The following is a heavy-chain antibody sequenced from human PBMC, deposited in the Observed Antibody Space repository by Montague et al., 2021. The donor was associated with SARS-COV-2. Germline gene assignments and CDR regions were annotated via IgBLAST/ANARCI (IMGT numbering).Heavy chain of an antibody. D-gene: IGHD2-2*01. CDR2: IYYSGST. CDR1: GGSISSSSYY. V-gene: IGHV4-39*01. CDR3: ARFYRVLPAASFDY. Sequence: SETLSLTCTVSGGSISSSSYYWGWIRQPPGKGLEWIGSIYYSGSTXYNPSLKSRVTISVDTSKNQFSLKLSSVTTADTAVYYCARFYRVLPAASFDYWGQGTLVTVSS. J-gene: IGHJ4*02.